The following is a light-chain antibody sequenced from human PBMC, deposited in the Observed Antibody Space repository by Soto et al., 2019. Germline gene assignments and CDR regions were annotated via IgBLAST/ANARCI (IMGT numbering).Light chain of an antibody. J-gene: IGKJ5*01. V-gene: IGKV1-33*01. CDR3: QQSDSLPIT. CDR2: DAS. CDR1: QDISNY. Sequence: DIQMTQSPSSLSASVGDRVTITCRASQDISNYLNWYQQRPGKAPKLLIYDASNLERGVPSSFSGTRSGNHFTFAITSLQPDDVATYYCQQSDSLPITFGQGTRLDI.